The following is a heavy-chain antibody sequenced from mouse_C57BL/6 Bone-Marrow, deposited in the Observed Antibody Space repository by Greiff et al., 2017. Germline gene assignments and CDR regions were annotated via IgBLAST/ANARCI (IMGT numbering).Heavy chain of an antibody. CDR1: GYSFTGYY. V-gene: IGHV1-42*01. CDR3: ARWRYGSFAY. Sequence: EVKLQESGPELVKPGASVKISCKASGYSFTGYYMNWVKQSPEKSLEWIGEINPSTGGTTYNQKFKAKATLTVDKSSSTAYMQLKSLTSEDSAVYYCARWRYGSFAYWGQGTLVTVSA. CDR2: INPSTGGT. J-gene: IGHJ3*01. D-gene: IGHD2-10*02.